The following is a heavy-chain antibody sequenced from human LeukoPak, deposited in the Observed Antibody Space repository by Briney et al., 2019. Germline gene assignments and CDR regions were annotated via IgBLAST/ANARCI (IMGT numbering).Heavy chain of an antibody. CDR2: ISYDGSNK. CDR1: GFTFSSYA. D-gene: IGHD3-22*01. CDR3: ARDSSGYNNDY. Sequence: GGSLRLSCAASGFTFSSYAMHWVRQAPGKGLEWVAVISYDGSNKYYADSVKGRFTISRDNSKNTLYLQMNSLRAEDTAVYSCARDSSGYNNDYWGQGTLVTVSS. J-gene: IGHJ4*02. V-gene: IGHV3-30-3*01.